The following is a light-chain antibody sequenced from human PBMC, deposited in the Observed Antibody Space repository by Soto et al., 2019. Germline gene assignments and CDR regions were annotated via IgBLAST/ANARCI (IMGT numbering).Light chain of an antibody. CDR2: AAS. CDR1: QAIYNY. Sequence: DIQMTQSPSSLSASVGDRVTITCRASQAIYNYLAWYQQKPGKVPTLLIPAASTLQSGVPSRFSGSGSGTDFTLTIISLQPEDVATYYGQKFSAVPTVGGGTKVEI. V-gene: IGKV1-27*01. J-gene: IGKJ4*01. CDR3: QKFSAVPT.